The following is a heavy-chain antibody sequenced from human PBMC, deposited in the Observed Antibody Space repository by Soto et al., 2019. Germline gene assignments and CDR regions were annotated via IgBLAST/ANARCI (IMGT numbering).Heavy chain of an antibody. D-gene: IGHD3-9*01. CDR3: AKVVRYFDWTEYYFDY. J-gene: IGHJ4*02. Sequence: QVQLVESGGGVVQPGRSLRLSCAASGFTFSSYGMHWVRQAPGKGLAWVAVISYDGSNKYYADSVKGRFTISRDNSKNTLYLQMNSLRAEDTAVYYCAKVVRYFDWTEYYFDYWGQGTLVTVSS. CDR1: GFTFSSYG. CDR2: ISYDGSNK. V-gene: IGHV3-30*18.